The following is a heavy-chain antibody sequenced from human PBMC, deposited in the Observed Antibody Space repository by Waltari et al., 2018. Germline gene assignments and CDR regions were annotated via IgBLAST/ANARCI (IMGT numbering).Heavy chain of an antibody. CDR1: GYTFTGYY. CDR3: ARLYLPAAIRPTDY. CDR2: INPNSGGT. D-gene: IGHD2-2*02. J-gene: IGHJ4*02. V-gene: IGHV1-2*06. Sequence: QVQLVQSGAEVKKPGASVKVSCKASGYTFTGYYMHWVRQAPGQGLEWMGRINPNSGGTNYAQTFQGRVTMTRDTSISTAYMELSRLRSDDTAVYYCARLYLPAAIRPTDYWGQGTLVTVSS.